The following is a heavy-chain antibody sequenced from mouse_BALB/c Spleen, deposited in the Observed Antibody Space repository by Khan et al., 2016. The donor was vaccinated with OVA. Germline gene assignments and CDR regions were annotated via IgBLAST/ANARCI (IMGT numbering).Heavy chain of an antibody. V-gene: IGHV1S41*01. CDR1: VYTFTSYW. Sequence: DLVKPGASVKLSCKASVYTFTSYWIIWIKQRPGQGLEWIGRIAPGSGSSSYNEMFKGTATLTVDTSSSTAYIQLSSLSSEDSAVYFCARSNYCGSSLYAMDYWGQGTSVTVSS. D-gene: IGHD1-1*01. CDR2: IAPGSGSS. J-gene: IGHJ4*01. CDR3: ARSNYCGSSLYAMDY.